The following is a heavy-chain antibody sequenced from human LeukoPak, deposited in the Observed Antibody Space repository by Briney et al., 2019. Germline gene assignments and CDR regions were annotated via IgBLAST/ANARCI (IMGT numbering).Heavy chain of an antibody. D-gene: IGHD2-15*01. CDR1: GFTFSGSA. CDR2: IRSKANSYAT. V-gene: IGHV3-73*01. CDR3: TSRKALGYCSGGSCQDY. J-gene: IGHJ4*02. Sequence: GGSLRLSCAASGFTFSGSAMHWVRQASGKGLEWVGRIRSKANSYATAYAASVKGRSTISRDDSKNPAYLQMNSLKTEDTAVYYCTSRKALGYCSGGSCQDYWGQGTLVTVSS.